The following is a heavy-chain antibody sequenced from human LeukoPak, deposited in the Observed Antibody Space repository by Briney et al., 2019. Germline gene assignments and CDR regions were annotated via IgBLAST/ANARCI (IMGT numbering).Heavy chain of an antibody. D-gene: IGHD2-15*01. J-gene: IGHJ4*02. CDR3: ARVGGYCSTGSCYSIDY. CDR2: IYYSGDT. Sequence: SETLSLTCTVSADSISTSNSYWGWIRQPPGKGLEWIGSIYYSGDTYYNASLKSRVTISVDTSKNQFSLKFTSVTAADTAVYYCARVGGYCSTGSCYSIDYWGQGTLVTVSS. V-gene: IGHV4-39*01. CDR1: ADSISTSNSY.